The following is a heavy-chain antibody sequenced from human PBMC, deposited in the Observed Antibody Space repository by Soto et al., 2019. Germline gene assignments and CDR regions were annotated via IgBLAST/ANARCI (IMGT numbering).Heavy chain of an antibody. Sequence: QVQLVQSGAEVKKPGASVKVSCKASGYTFTSYGISWVRQAPGQGLEWMGWISAFNGNTNYAQKLQGRVTMTTDTSASTAYMELRSLRSDGTAVYYCARDPRVNRVVVAPEQELFGYWGQGTLVTVSS. CDR1: GYTFTSYG. CDR2: ISAFNGNT. CDR3: ARDPRVNRVVVAPEQELFGY. V-gene: IGHV1-18*01. J-gene: IGHJ4*02. D-gene: IGHD2-15*01.